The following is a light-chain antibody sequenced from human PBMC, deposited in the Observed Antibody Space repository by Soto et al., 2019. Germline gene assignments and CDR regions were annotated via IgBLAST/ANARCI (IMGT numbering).Light chain of an antibody. CDR1: TANIGSNY. CDR2: KDD. V-gene: IGLV1-47*01. Sequence: QSVLTQPPSASGTPGQRVTISCSGSTANIGSNYVNWYQELPEAGPKLLIYKDDKRPSGVPHRFSASKSASSASLAISGLRSDDEATYFCGTWDDSQTTWMFGGGTKLTVL. CDR3: GTWDDSQTTWM. J-gene: IGLJ3*02.